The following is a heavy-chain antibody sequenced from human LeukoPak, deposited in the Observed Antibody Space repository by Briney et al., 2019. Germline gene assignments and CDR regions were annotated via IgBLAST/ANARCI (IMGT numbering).Heavy chain of an antibody. V-gene: IGHV3-64D*09. D-gene: IGHD6-13*01. Sequence: GGSLRLSCSASGFTLSSYAMHWVRQAPGKGLEYVSAISSNGGSTYYADSVKGRFTISRDNSKNTLYLQMSSLRAEDAAVYYCVKDLVAGTPFDPWGQGTLVTVSS. J-gene: IGHJ5*02. CDR3: VKDLVAGTPFDP. CDR2: ISSNGGST. CDR1: GFTLSSYA.